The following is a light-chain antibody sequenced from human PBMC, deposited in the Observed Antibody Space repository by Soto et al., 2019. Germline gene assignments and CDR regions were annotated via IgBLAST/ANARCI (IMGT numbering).Light chain of an antibody. J-gene: IGKJ2*01. Sequence: IQMTQSPSSLSASVGDRVTITCRASQRIGTYLNWYQQRLGRAPKLLISPISTLQRGVPSRCSGSGAGTDCTLTITGLHPEDCASYYCTQSYSTPYTYGQGTKLEIK. CDR2: PIS. CDR3: TQSYSTPYT. V-gene: IGKV1-39*01. CDR1: QRIGTY.